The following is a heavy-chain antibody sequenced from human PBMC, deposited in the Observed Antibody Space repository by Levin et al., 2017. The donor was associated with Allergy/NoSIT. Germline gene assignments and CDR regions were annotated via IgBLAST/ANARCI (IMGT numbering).Heavy chain of an antibody. CDR3: AKYSYDSSGYSPYFYDGMDV. Sequence: ASVKVSCKASDYTLSSYGISWVRQAPGQGLEWMGWISAYNGKTNYAQKFHARITLTTDTSTSTAYMQLWSLRSDDPAVYFCAKYSYDSSGYSPYFYDGMDVWGHGTTVTVSS. V-gene: IGHV1-18*04. CDR2: ISAYNGKT. CDR1: DYTLSSYG. D-gene: IGHD3-22*01. J-gene: IGHJ6*02.